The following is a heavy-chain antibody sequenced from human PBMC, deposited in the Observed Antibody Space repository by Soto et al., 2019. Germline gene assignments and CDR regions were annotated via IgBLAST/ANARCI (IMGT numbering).Heavy chain of an antibody. J-gene: IGHJ6*02. CDR2: IYYSGST. CDR3: ARASYDYVWGSYRLDV. D-gene: IGHD3-16*02. CDR1: GGSISSGGYY. V-gene: IGHV4-31*03. Sequence: KSSETLSLTCTVSGGSISSGGYYWSWIRQHPGKGLEWIGYIYYSGSTYYNPSLKSRVTISVDTSKNQFSLKLSSVTAADTAVYYCARASYDYVWGSYRLDVWGQGTTVTVSS.